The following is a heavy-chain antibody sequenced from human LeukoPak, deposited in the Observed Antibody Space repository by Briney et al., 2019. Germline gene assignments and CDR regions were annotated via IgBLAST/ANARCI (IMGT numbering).Heavy chain of an antibody. Sequence: WGSLSLSCAASGFTFSSYAMSWVRQAPGKGLEWVSSISSSGANTYYADSVKGRFTISRDNSKNTLYLQMSSLRVEDTAVYYCAKRDRPCSGDCSAPYYFDYWGQGTLVSVSS. V-gene: IGHV3-23*01. J-gene: IGHJ4*02. CDR1: GFTFSSYA. CDR2: ISSSGANT. D-gene: IGHD2-21*02. CDR3: AKRDRPCSGDCSAPYYFDY.